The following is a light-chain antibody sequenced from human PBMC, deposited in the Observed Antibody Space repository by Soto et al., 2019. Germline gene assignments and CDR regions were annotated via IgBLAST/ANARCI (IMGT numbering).Light chain of an antibody. CDR2: GAS. J-gene: IGKJ1*01. V-gene: IGKV3-20*01. CDR1: QSVSSSY. Sequence: EIVLTQSPGSLSLSPGESATLSYRASQSVSSSYLAWYQQKPGQAPRLLIYGASSRATGIPDRFSGSGSGTDFTLTISRLEPEDFAVYYCQQYGSSPQTFGQGTKVDIK. CDR3: QQYGSSPQT.